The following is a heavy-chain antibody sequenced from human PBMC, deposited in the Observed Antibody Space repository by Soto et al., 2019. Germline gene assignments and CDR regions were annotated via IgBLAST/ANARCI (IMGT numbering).Heavy chain of an antibody. J-gene: IGHJ6*02. CDR1: GFTFSSYA. D-gene: IGHD2-15*01. CDR2: ISGSGGST. Sequence: QTGGSLRLSCAASGFTFSSYAMSWVRQAPGKGLEWVSAISGSGGSTYYADSVKGRFTISRDNSKNTLYLQMNSLRAEDTAVYYCAKDGRRKVDYYYGMDVWGQGTTVTVSS. CDR3: AKDGRRKVDYYYGMDV. V-gene: IGHV3-23*01.